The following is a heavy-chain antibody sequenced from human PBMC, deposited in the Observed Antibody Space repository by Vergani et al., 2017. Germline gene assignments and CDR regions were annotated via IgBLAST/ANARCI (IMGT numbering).Heavy chain of an antibody. CDR2: ISGHDHRT. CDR1: GFRFREHG. J-gene: IGHJ4*02. Sequence: EVQLLESGGGSVQPGESLRLSCVASGFRFREHGMNWVRQAPGKGLEWVSGISGHDHRTLYADSVKGRFIISRDDSKNTLYLQMNSLRPEDTAIYSCVKDPAPGYFESSGYYYFDYWGQGTQVTVSS. V-gene: IGHV3-23*01. D-gene: IGHD3-22*01. CDR3: VKDPAPGYFESSGYYYFDY.